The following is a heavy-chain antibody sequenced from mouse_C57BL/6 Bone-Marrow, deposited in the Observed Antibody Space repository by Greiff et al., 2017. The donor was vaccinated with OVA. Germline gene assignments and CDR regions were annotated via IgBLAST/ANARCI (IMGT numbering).Heavy chain of an antibody. D-gene: IGHD1-1*01. J-gene: IGHJ1*03. Sequence: VQLKESGAELVRPGASVKLSCTASGFNIKDYYMHWVKQRPEQGLEWIGRIDPEDGDTEYAPKFQGKATMTADTSSNTAYLQLSSLTSEDTAVYFCARENGSSCFYWYFDVWGTGTTVTVSS. CDR1: GFNIKDYY. CDR2: IDPEDGDT. V-gene: IGHV14-1*01. CDR3: ARENGSSCFYWYFDV.